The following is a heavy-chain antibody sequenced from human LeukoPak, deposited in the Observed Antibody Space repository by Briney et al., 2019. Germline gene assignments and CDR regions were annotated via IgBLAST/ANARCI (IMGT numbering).Heavy chain of an antibody. V-gene: IGHV4-39*07. D-gene: IGHD6-13*01. J-gene: IGHJ6*03. Sequence: SETLSLTCTVSGGSISSYYWSWIRQPPGKGLEWIGSIYYSGSTYYNPSLKSRVTISVDTSKNQFSLKLSSVTAADTAVYYCARNLAAAGTFKVYYYYYYMDVWGKGTTVTVSS. CDR2: IYYSGST. CDR3: ARNLAAAGTFKVYYYYYYMDV. CDR1: GGSISSYY.